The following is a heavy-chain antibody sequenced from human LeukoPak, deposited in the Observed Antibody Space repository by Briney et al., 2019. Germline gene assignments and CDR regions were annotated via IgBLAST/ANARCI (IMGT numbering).Heavy chain of an antibody. CDR3: ARDLGGAGDY. D-gene: IGHD4/OR15-4a*01. V-gene: IGHV3-53*01. CDR1: GFTFRSYG. J-gene: IGHJ4*02. Sequence: GGSLRLSCAASGFTFRSYGMHWIRQAPGKGLEWVAVIYSGGSTYYADSVKGRFTISRDNSKNTLYLQMNSLRAEDTAVYYCARDLGGAGDYWGQGTLVTVSS. CDR2: IYSGGST.